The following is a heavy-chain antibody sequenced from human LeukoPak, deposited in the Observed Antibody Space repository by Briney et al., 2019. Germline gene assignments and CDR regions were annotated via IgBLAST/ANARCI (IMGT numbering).Heavy chain of an antibody. CDR1: GFTFSSYA. D-gene: IGHD3-3*01. Sequence: PGGSLRLSCAASGFTFSSYAMSWVRQAPGKGLEWVSAISGSGGSTYYADSVKGRFTISRDNSKNTLYLQMNSLRAEDTAVYYCAKDQYSIFGNYYGMDVWGQGTTVTVSS. J-gene: IGHJ6*02. CDR2: ISGSGGST. V-gene: IGHV3-23*01. CDR3: AKDQYSIFGNYYGMDV.